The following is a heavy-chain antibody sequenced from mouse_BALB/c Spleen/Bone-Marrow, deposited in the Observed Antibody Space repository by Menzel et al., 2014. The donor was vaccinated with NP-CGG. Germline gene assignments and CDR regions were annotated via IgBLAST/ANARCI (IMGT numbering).Heavy chain of an antibody. CDR2: IWGDGST. Sequence: VMLVESGPGLVAPSQSLSITCTVSGFSLTGYGVSWVRQPPGKGLEWLGMIWGDGSTDYNSALKSRLSINKDNSKSXVFLKMNSLQTDDTARYYCARDSFLITRALDYWGQGTSVTVSS. D-gene: IGHD2-4*01. CDR1: GFSLTGYG. J-gene: IGHJ4*01. V-gene: IGHV2-6-7*01. CDR3: ARDSFLITRALDY.